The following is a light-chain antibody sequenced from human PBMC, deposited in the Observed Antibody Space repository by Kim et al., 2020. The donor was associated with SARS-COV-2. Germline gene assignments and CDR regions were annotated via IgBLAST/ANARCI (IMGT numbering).Light chain of an antibody. J-gene: IGLJ2*01. Sequence: SYELTQPPSVSVSPGQTASITCSGDKLGDKYACWYQQKPGQSPVVVIRQDSKRPSGIPERFSGSNSGNTATLTISGTQAMDEADYYCQAWDSSTVVFGGG. CDR2: QDS. CDR3: QAWDSSTVV. V-gene: IGLV3-1*01. CDR1: KLGDKY.